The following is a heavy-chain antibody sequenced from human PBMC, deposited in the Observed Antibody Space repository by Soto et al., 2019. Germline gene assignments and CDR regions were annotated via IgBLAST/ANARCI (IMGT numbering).Heavy chain of an antibody. J-gene: IGHJ5*02. CDR2: ISGSGSST. CDR1: GFTFSSYA. CDR3: SKDMWFAP. V-gene: IGHV3-23*01. Sequence: EVQLLESGGGLVQPGGSLRLSCAASGFTFSSYAMSWVRQAPGKGLEWVSAISGSGSSTYYADSVKGRFTISRDNSKTTLYLHMNSLRAEDTAVYHCSKDMWFAPWGQGTLVTVSS.